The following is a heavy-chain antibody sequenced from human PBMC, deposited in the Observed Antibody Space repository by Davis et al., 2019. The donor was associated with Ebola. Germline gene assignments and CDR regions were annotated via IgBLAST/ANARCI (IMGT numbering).Heavy chain of an antibody. Sequence: GGSLRLSCAASGFTFSSYGMHWVRQAPGKGLEWVAFIRYDKINTYYADSVKGRFTISRDNSKSTLYLQMNSLRVEDTAVYYCARRADYWGQGTLVTVSS. CDR3: ARRADY. V-gene: IGHV3-30*02. CDR1: GFTFSSYG. CDR2: IRYDKINT. J-gene: IGHJ4*02.